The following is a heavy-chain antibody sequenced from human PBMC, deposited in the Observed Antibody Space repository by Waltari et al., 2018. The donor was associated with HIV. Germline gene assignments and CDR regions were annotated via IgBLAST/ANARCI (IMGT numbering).Heavy chain of an antibody. J-gene: IGHJ4*02. Sequence: EVQLVESGGGLVQPGGSLRLSCAASGFTFNKYWMTWVRQAPGKGLEWVANIKQDEREKYYVDSRKARFTISRDNAKNSLFLQMNSLRVEDTAVYYCAREALYDSSGYYFDYWGQGTLVTVSS. CDR2: IKQDEREK. CDR1: GFTFNKYW. CDR3: AREALYDSSGYYFDY. V-gene: IGHV3-7*01. D-gene: IGHD3-22*01.